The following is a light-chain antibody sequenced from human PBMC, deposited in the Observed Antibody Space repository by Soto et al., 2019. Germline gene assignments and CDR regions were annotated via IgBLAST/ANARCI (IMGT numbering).Light chain of an antibody. Sequence: IVMTQSPATVSVSPGESASLSCRASRTIGTNLGWYQQKPGQAPRLLISKTSTRATGVPARFSGSGPGTEFTLTITSLQSEDIAVYYCQQYADWPLTFGGGTKVDIK. V-gene: IGKV3-15*01. CDR1: RTIGTN. CDR3: QQYADWPLT. J-gene: IGKJ4*01. CDR2: KTS.